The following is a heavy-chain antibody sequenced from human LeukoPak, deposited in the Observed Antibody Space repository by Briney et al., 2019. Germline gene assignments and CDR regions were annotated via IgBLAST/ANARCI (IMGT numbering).Heavy chain of an antibody. CDR2: ISYDVSNK. CDR1: GFTFSSSA. CDR3: ARGDCSSTSCSDDSYYYYGMDV. J-gene: IGHJ6*02. D-gene: IGHD2-2*01. Sequence: GGSLRLSCAASGFTFSSSAMRWVRAAPRKGRERVAVISYDVSNKYYADSVKGRFTISIDNSKNTLYLQMISLRAEDTAVYYCARGDCSSTSCSDDSYYYYGMDVWGQGTTVTVSS. V-gene: IGHV3-30*04.